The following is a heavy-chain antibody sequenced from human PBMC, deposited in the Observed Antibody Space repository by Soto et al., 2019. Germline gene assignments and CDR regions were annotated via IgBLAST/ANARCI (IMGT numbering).Heavy chain of an antibody. V-gene: IGHV3-23*01. D-gene: IGHD3-10*01. Sequence: GGSLRLSCAASGFTFSSYAMSWVRQAPGKGLEWVSAISGSGGSTYYADSVKGRFTISRDNSKNTLYLQMNSLRAEDTAVYYCAKDQYYYYGSGSPDAFDIWGQGTMVTVSS. CDR3: AKDQYYYYGSGSPDAFDI. CDR1: GFTFSSYA. J-gene: IGHJ3*02. CDR2: ISGSGGST.